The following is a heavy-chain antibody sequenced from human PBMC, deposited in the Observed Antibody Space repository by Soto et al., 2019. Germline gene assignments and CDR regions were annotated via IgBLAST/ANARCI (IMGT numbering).Heavy chain of an antibody. Sequence: PGGSLRLSCAASGFTFSSYAMNWVRQAPGKGLEWVSFISGSGGVTKYAESVKGRFTMSRDNSKNTVYLQMNSLRAEDTAVYYCAKVSGYSSGWSDYWGQGPLVTVSS. CDR3: AKVSGYSSGWSDY. CDR1: GFTFSSYA. D-gene: IGHD6-19*01. CDR2: ISGSGGVT. V-gene: IGHV3-23*01. J-gene: IGHJ4*02.